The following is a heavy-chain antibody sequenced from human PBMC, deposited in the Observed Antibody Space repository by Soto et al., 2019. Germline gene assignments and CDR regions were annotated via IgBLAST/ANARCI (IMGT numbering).Heavy chain of an antibody. CDR3: ARHMTTLTTFDY. J-gene: IGHJ4*02. CDR2: IYYSGST. CDR1: GGSISSYY. D-gene: IGHD4-17*01. V-gene: IGHV4-59*01. Sequence: PSETLSLTCAVSGGSISSYYWSWIRQPPGKGLEWIGYIYYSGSTNYNPSLKSRVTISVDTSKNQFSLKVSSVTAADTAVYYCARHMTTLTTFDYWGQGTLVTVSS.